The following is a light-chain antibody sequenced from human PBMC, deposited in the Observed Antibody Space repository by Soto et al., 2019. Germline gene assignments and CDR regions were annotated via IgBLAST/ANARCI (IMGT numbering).Light chain of an antibody. V-gene: IGKV3-20*01. CDR2: GAS. J-gene: IGKJ2*01. Sequence: EIVLTQSPGTLSLSPGERATLSCRASLSVSSSYLAWYQQKPGQAPRLLIYGASSRATGIPDRFSGSGSGTDFTLTLSRLEPEDSAVYDCQQYGSPPRYTFGQGTKLEIK. CDR3: QQYGSPPRYT. CDR1: LSVSSSY.